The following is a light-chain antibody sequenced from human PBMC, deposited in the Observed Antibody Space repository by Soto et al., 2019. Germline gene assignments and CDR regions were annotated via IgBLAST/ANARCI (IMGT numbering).Light chain of an antibody. V-gene: IGKV3-20*01. Sequence: EMVMTQSPSTLSVSPGDRATLSCRASQRLSASDIAWYQQKPGQAPKFLIYGVSSRATGIPDRFSGSGSGTDFTLTISRLEPEDFAVYHCQQYGSSPLITFGQGTRLEIK. CDR1: QRLSASD. J-gene: IGKJ5*01. CDR3: QQYGSSPLIT. CDR2: GVS.